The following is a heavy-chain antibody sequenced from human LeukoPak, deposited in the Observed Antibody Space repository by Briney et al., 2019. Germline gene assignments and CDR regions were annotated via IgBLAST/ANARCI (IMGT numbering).Heavy chain of an antibody. D-gene: IGHD4-23*01. CDR3: ARDGYGGTLYYYYYYGMDV. Sequence: SVKVSCKASGGTFSSYAISWVRQAPGQGLEWLGGIIPIFGTANYAQKLQGRVTITADESTSTAYMELSSLRSEDTAVYYCARDGYGGTLYYYYYYGMDVWGQGTTVTVSS. CDR1: GGTFSSYA. V-gene: IGHV1-69*13. J-gene: IGHJ6*02. CDR2: IIPIFGTA.